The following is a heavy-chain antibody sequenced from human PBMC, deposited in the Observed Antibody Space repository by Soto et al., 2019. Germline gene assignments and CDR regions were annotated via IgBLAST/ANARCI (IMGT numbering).Heavy chain of an antibody. Sequence: ASVKVSCKASGYSVSDYFIQWVRQPPGQGLEWVAWINPKSAATNYAKKFQGRVSLTWDTSFSTAYMELTRLRPDDTAVYYCARIKWGLDYYNGMDVWGQGTTVTVSS. V-gene: IGHV1-2*02. CDR2: INPKSAAT. J-gene: IGHJ6*02. CDR3: ARIKWGLDYYNGMDV. CDR1: GYSVSDYF. D-gene: IGHD1-26*01.